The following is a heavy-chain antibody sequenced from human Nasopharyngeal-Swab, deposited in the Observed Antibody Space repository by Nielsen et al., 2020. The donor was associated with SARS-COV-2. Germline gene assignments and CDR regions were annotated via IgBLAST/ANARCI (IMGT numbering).Heavy chain of an antibody. Sequence: GGSLRLSCAASGFTFSSYWMHWVRQAPGKGLVWVSRINSDGISTTYADSVKGRFTISRDNAKNTLYLQMNSLRAEDTAVYYCARGVDMAATYFDYWGQGTLVTVSS. CDR2: INSDGIST. J-gene: IGHJ4*02. CDR3: ARGVDMAATYFDY. D-gene: IGHD5-24*01. V-gene: IGHV3-74*01. CDR1: GFTFSSYW.